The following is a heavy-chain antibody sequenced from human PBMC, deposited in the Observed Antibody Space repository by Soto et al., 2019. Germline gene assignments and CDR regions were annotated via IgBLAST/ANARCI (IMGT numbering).Heavy chain of an antibody. CDR2: LNIDGSTR. D-gene: IGHD3-22*01. CDR3: VRGDDDYHDGNGYLGRH. Sequence: PGGCLRLSCAACGVTVSNYWVDWVRQGPGKGLVWVARLNIDGSTRNYADSVKGRFTISRDNAQNTLYLQMNSLRVEDTAVYYFVRGDDDYHDGNGYLGRHWGQGPLVTVSS. J-gene: IGHJ4*02. CDR1: GVTVSNYW. V-gene: IGHV3-74*01.